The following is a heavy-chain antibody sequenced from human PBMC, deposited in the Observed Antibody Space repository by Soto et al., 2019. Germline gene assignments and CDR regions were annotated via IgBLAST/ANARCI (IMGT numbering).Heavy chain of an antibody. D-gene: IGHD4-17*01. Sequence: QVQLQASGPGLVKPSETLSLTCTVSGGSISNYYWTWIRQPPGKGLEWIGYIYYSGSTNYNPSLKSRVTVSVDTSKNQFSLKLSSVTAADTAVYYWAKLPWADYGGIFDPWGQGTLVTVSS. CDR3: AKLPWADYGGIFDP. V-gene: IGHV4-59*01. J-gene: IGHJ5*02. CDR2: IYYSGST. CDR1: GGSISNYY.